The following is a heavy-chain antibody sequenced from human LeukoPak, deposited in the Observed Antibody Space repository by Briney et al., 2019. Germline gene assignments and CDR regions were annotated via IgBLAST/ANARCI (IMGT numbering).Heavy chain of an antibody. CDR2: LYYSGST. CDR1: GGSISSSSYY. CDR3: GGGSTAAGV. Sequence: SETLSLTCTVSGGSISSSSYYWGWVRQPPGKGLEWIASLYYSGSTYYHPSLKSRVTISVDTSKNHFSLKLSSVTAADTAVYYCGGGSTAAGVWGQGTTVTVSS. D-gene: IGHD2-2*01. V-gene: IGHV4-39*02. J-gene: IGHJ6*02.